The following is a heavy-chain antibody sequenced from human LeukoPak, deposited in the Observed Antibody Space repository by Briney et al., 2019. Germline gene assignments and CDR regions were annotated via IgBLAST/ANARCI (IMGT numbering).Heavy chain of an antibody. CDR2: ISGSGGST. CDR1: GFTFSSYA. Sequence: GGSLRLSCAASGFTFSSYAMSWVRQAPGKELEWVSAISGSGGSTYYAGSVKGRFTISRDNSKNTLYLQMNSLRAEDTAVYYCAKDKSGGPTSYYDFWSGYTIHYFDYWGQGTLVTVSS. V-gene: IGHV3-23*01. J-gene: IGHJ4*02. D-gene: IGHD3-3*01. CDR3: AKDKSGGPTSYYDFWSGYTIHYFDY.